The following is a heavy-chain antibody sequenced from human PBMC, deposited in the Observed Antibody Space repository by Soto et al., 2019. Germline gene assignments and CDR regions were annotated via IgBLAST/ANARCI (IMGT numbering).Heavy chain of an antibody. CDR2: IYPGDSDT. CDR1: GYSFTSYW. J-gene: IGHJ3*02. Sequence: PGESLKISCKGSGYSFTSYWIGWVRQMPGKGLGWMGIIYPGDSDTRYSPSFQGQVTISADKSISTAYLQWSSLKASDTAMYYCARSTCSSTSCYSLPDAFDIWGQGTMVTVSS. V-gene: IGHV5-51*01. CDR3: ARSTCSSTSCYSLPDAFDI. D-gene: IGHD2-2*01.